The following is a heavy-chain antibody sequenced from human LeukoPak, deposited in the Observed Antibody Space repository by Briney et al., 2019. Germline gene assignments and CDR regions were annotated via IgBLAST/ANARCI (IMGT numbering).Heavy chain of an antibody. D-gene: IGHD2-15*01. CDR2: INWNGGST. CDR1: GFTFDDYG. J-gene: IGHJ3*02. CDR3: ARDSEEDSVVAATLEGAAFDI. Sequence: GGSLRLSCAASGFTFDDYGLSWVRQAPGKGLEWVSGINWNGGSTGYADSVKGRFTISRDNAKKPLYLQMHSLRAEDTAFYHCARDSEEDSVVAATLEGAAFDIWGQGTMVTVSS. V-gene: IGHV3-20*01.